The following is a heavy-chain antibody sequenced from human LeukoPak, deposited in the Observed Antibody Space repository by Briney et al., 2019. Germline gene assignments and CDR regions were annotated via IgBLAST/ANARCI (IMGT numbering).Heavy chain of an antibody. D-gene: IGHD6-19*01. Sequence: GGSLRLSCAASGFTFSSYDMSWVRQAPGKGLEWVSAISGSGGSTYYADSVKGRFTISRDNSKNTLYLQMITLRAGDTAVYYCSAQPEEVAGGMNSWGQGALVTVSS. V-gene: IGHV3-23*01. CDR2: ISGSGGST. J-gene: IGHJ4*02. CDR3: SAQPEEVAGGMNS. CDR1: GFTFSSYD.